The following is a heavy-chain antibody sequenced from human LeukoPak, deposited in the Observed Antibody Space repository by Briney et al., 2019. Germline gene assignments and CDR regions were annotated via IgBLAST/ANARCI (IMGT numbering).Heavy chain of an antibody. J-gene: IGHJ5*02. CDR3: ASRGTTGS. D-gene: IGHD1-1*01. V-gene: IGHV3-23*01. Sequence: GGSLRLSCIVSGFTLSSYEMTWFRQAPGKGLEWVSSIGYSGSDTHYADSVKGRFTVSRDNSKNTLYLQLNSLRVEDTAVYYCASRGTTGSWGQGTLVTVSS. CDR2: IGYSGSDT. CDR1: GFTLSSYE.